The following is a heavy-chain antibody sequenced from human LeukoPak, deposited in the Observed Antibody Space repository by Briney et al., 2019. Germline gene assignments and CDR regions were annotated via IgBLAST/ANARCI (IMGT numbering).Heavy chain of an antibody. Sequence: GGSLRLSCAASGFTFSGYAMSWVRQAPGKGLEWVSAISGSGGSTYYADSVKGRFTISRDNSKNTLYLQMNSLRAEDTAVYYCARGHLGYCSSTSCAAPFDYWGQGTLVTVSS. D-gene: IGHD2-2*01. CDR2: ISGSGGST. CDR3: ARGHLGYCSSTSCAAPFDY. V-gene: IGHV3-23*01. J-gene: IGHJ4*02. CDR1: GFTFSGYA.